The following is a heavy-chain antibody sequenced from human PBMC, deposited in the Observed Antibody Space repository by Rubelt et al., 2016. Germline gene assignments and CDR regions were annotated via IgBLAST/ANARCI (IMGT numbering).Heavy chain of an antibody. CDR3: ARAADQDFDY. CDR1: GYTFSNYY. J-gene: IGHJ4*02. Sequence: QVQLVQSGAEVKKPGASVKVSCKASGYTFSNYYMHWVRQAPGQGLEWMGMIKASDGTTRHAQKFQDRVTVTRDTATSTLYMELSSLRSEDTAVYYCARAADQDFDYWGQGTLVTVSS. V-gene: IGHV1-46*01. CDR2: IKASDGTT.